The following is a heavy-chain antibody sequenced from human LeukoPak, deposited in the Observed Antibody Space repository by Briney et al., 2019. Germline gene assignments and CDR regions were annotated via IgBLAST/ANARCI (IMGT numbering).Heavy chain of an antibody. CDR2: IKSRTDGGTT. CDR3: TTRLDGDSYGPQALRGYYGSGSFDY. Sequence: GGSLRLSCAASGFTFSNAWIRWVRQAPGKGLEWVGRIKSRTDGGTTDYAAPVKGRFTISRDDSKNTLYLQMNSLKTEDTAVYYCTTRLDGDSYGPQALRGYYGSGSFDYWGQGTLVTVSS. J-gene: IGHJ4*02. CDR1: GFTFSNAW. V-gene: IGHV3-15*01. D-gene: IGHD3-10*01.